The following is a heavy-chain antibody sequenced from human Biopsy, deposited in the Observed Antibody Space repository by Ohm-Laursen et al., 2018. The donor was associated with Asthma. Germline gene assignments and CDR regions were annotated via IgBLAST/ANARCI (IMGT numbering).Heavy chain of an antibody. CDR1: GFSFSNFA. V-gene: IGHV3-30*01. CDR2: ISKDASTQ. J-gene: IGHJ3*02. CDR3: VRDGTDDAFDI. D-gene: IGHD1-1*01. Sequence: SLRLSCAASGFSFSNFAIHWVRQAPGKGLEWVGVISKDASTQDYADSVKGRFTMARDNSKNTLDLQVNSLREEDTAVYYCVRDGTDDAFDIWGQGTVVSVSS.